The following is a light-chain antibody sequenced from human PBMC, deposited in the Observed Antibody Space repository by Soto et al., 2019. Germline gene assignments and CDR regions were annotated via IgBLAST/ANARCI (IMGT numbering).Light chain of an antibody. J-gene: IGKJ1*01. Sequence: EIVMTQSPSTLSVSPWERATLSCRDSHNIDKKVAWYQQQSGHAPRLLIYGASTRATEIPPRFSGSGSGTEYTPPISSLQPEDVAVYYCQQYDNWPPWKFGQGTKVDIK. CDR3: QQYDNWPPWK. CDR1: HNIDKK. V-gene: IGKV3-15*01. CDR2: GAS.